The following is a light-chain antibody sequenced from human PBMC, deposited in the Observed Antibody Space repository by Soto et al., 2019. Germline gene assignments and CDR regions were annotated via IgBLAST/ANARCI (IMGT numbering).Light chain of an antibody. CDR3: CSYTSSDTYV. CDR1: SSDVGGYDF. CDR2: DVS. V-gene: IGLV2-14*01. J-gene: IGLJ1*01. Sequence: QSVLTQPASVSGSPGQSITISCTGTSSDVGGYDFVSWYQQHPGKAPKVMIYDVSNRPSGVSNRFSGSKSGNTASLTISGLQAEDEADYYCCSYTSSDTYVCGTGTKVTV.